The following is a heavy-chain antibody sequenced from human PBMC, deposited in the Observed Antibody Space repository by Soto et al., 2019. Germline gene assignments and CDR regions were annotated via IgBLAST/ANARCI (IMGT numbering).Heavy chain of an antibody. V-gene: IGHV4-59*01. J-gene: IGHJ5*02. CDR3: ARDRATPTYYDFWSGYYNWFDP. Sequence: SETLSLTCTVSGGSISSSYWSWIRQPPGKGLEWIGYIYYSGSTNYNPSLKSRVTISVDTSKNQFSLKLSSVTAADTAVYYCARDRATPTYYDFWSGYYNWFDPWGQGTLVTVSS. D-gene: IGHD3-3*01. CDR1: GGSISSSY. CDR2: IYYSGST.